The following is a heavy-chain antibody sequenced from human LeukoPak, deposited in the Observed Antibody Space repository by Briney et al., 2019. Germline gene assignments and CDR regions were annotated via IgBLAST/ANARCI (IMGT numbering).Heavy chain of an antibody. V-gene: IGHV3-11*06. CDR1: GFTFSTYA. J-gene: IGHJ4*02. D-gene: IGHD6-13*01. Sequence: GGSLRLSCAASGFTFSTYAMGWVRQAPGKGLEWVSYISSSSSYTNYADSVKGRFTISRDNAKNSLYLQMNSLRAEDTAVYYCARVSGRSSSWLDYWGQGTLVTVSS. CDR3: ARVSGRSSSWLDY. CDR2: ISSSSSYT.